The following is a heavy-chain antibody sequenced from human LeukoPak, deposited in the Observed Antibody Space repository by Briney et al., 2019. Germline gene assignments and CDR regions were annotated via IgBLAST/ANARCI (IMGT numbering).Heavy chain of an antibody. CDR3: ATPKSSTSRALDY. Sequence: PGGSLRLSCAASGFTFSSYGMHWVRQAPGKGLEWVAFIRYDGSNKYYADSVKGRFTISRDNAKNSLYLQMNSLRAEDTAVYYCATPKSSTSRALDYWGQGTLVTVSS. D-gene: IGHD2-2*01. CDR1: GFTFSSYG. J-gene: IGHJ4*02. CDR2: IRYDGSNK. V-gene: IGHV3-30*02.